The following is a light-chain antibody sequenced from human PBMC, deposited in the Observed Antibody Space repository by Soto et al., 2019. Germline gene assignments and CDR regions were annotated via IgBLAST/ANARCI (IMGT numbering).Light chain of an antibody. CDR2: DAS. J-gene: IGKJ4*01. Sequence: DLQMTQSPSSLSASVGDRVTITCQASQDINNYLNWYQQKPGKAPKLLIYDASNLETGVPSRFSGSGSGTDFTFPISSLQHEDIETYYCQPYENPPLTFGGGTNVENK. V-gene: IGKV1-33*01. CDR1: QDINNY. CDR3: QPYENPPLT.